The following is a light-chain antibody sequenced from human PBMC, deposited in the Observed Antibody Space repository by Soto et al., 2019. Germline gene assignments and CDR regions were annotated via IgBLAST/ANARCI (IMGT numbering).Light chain of an antibody. J-gene: IGKJ1*01. CDR2: DVS. V-gene: IGKV1-5*01. CDR1: QSFSSD. Sequence: DIQMTQSPSTLSASVGDRVTITCRASQSFSSDLAWYQQKPGKAPTLLISDVSNLQSGIPSRFSGSGSGTEFTLSISSLQPDDFGTYYCQRKRAFGQGTKVEIK. CDR3: QRKRA.